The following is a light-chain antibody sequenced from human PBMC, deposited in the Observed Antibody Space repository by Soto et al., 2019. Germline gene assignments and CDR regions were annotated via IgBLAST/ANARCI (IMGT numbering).Light chain of an antibody. CDR3: QQYNNWPLT. J-gene: IGKJ4*01. V-gene: IGKV3-15*01. CDR2: EAS. CDR1: QSVFSN. Sequence: EKVMTQSPVTLSVSPGQRVTLSCRASQSVFSNLAWYQQKPCQAPRLLIYEASTRATGIPARFSGSGSGTDFTLTINSLQSEDFAVYYCQQYNNWPLTFGGGTKVEIK.